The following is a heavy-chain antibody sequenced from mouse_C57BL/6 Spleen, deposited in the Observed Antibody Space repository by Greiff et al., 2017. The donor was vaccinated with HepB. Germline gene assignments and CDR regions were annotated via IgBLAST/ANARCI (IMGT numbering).Heavy chain of an antibody. J-gene: IGHJ4*01. CDR2: IYPRSGNT. CDR3: ARYDSSGYVDAMDY. D-gene: IGHD3-2*02. V-gene: IGHV1-81*01. CDR1: GYTFTSYG. Sequence: QVQLKQSGAELARPGASVKLSCKASGYTFTSYGISWVKQRTGQGLEWIGEIYPRSGNTYYNEKFKGKATLTAEKSSSTAYMELRILTSEDSAVYFCARYDSSGYVDAMDYWGQGTSVTVSS.